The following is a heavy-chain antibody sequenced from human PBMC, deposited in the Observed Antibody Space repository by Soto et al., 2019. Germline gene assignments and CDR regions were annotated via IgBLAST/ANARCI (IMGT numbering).Heavy chain of an antibody. CDR1: GFTFSGSA. J-gene: IGHJ4*02. CDR3: TRTFDISDYFSPAFDY. D-gene: IGHD3-22*01. V-gene: IGHV3-73*02. CDR2: IRRRATNYAT. Sequence: EVQLVESGGDLVQPGGSLKLSCAASGFTFSGSAMHWVRQASGKGLEWVGHIRRRATNYATFYAGSVKGRFISSREDSKNTAYLQMNSLKTDETAVYYCTRTFDISDYFSPAFDYWGQGTLVTVSS.